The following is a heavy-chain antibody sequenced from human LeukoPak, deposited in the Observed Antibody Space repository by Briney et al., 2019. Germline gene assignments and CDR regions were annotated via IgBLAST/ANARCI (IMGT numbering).Heavy chain of an antibody. V-gene: IGHV3-49*04. J-gene: IGHJ4*02. CDR1: GVTLSSYA. D-gene: IGHD1-1*01. CDR3: TRDRGAYNLYDY. Sequence: GGSLRLSCTASGVTLSSYAMSWARQAPGKGLEWVGFIRSKAHGETADYAASVKGRFTISRDDSKAIAYLQMNSLKTEDTAVYHCTRDRGAYNLYDYWGQGTLVTVSS. CDR2: IRSKAHGETA.